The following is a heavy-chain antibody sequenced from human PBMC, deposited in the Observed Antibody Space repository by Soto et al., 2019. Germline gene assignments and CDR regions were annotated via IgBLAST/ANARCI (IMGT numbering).Heavy chain of an antibody. Sequence: SGPTLVNPTETLTLTCSVSGFSLTDTRMGVSWIRQAPGRALEWLAHIISNDDKSYSTSLKSRLTISKDTSKSQVVLRMTNMDPVDTGRYYCARALFYSDSDGYYFEFDYWGPGTLVTVSS. J-gene: IGHJ4*02. CDR3: ARALFYSDSDGYYFEFDY. CDR2: IISNDDK. CDR1: GFSLTDTRMG. D-gene: IGHD3-22*01. V-gene: IGHV2-26*01.